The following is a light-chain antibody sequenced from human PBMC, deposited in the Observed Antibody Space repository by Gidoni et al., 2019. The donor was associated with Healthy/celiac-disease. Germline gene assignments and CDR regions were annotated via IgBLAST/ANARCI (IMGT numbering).Light chain of an antibody. J-gene: IGKJ1*01. CDR3: QQRSNWRWT. CDR2: DAS. V-gene: IGKV3-11*01. CDR1: QSVSSY. Sequence: EIVLTQSPATLSLSPGERATLSCRASQSVSSYLAWYQQKPCQAPRLLIYDASHRATGIPARFSGSGSGTDFTLTISSLEPEDFAVYYCQQRSNWRWTFGQGTKVEIK.